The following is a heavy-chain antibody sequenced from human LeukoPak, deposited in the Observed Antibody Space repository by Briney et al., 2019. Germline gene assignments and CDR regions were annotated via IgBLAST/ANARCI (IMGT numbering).Heavy chain of an antibody. CDR3: VKAITYFYDSSGSN. CDR2: IISNGGST. J-gene: IGHJ4*02. V-gene: IGHV3-64D*09. D-gene: IGHD3-22*01. CDR1: GFTFSNYA. Sequence: GGSLRLSCSASGFTFSNYAMHWVRQAPGKGLEYVSAIISNGGSTYYADSVKGRFTISRDNSKSTLYLQMSSLRPEDTALYYCVKAITYFYDSSGSNWGQGTLVTVSS.